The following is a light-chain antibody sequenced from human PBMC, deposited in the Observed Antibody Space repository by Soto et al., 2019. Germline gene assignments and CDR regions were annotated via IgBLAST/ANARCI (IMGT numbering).Light chain of an antibody. CDR1: QSVSSSY. Sequence: EIVLTQSPGTLSLSPGERATLSCRASQSVSSSYLAWYQQKPGQAPRLLIYGASSRATGIPDRFSGSGSGSDFPLTISRLEPEDCAVYYCQQYGSSPPLTFGGGTKVEIK. V-gene: IGKV3-20*01. J-gene: IGKJ4*01. CDR2: GAS. CDR3: QQYGSSPPLT.